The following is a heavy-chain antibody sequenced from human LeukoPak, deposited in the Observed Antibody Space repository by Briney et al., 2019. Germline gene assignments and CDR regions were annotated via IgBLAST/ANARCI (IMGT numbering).Heavy chain of an antibody. Sequence: PSETLSLTCTVSGGSLSSPNYYWAWIRQPPGKGLEWIGNIYYSGSTYYNPSLKSRVTISVDTSKNQFSLKLSSVTAADTAVYYCARGVYNYGGHNWFDPWGQGTLVTVSS. V-gene: IGHV4-39*07. CDR2: IYYSGST. J-gene: IGHJ5*02. CDR3: ARGVYNYGGHNWFDP. D-gene: IGHD5-18*01. CDR1: GGSLSSPNYY.